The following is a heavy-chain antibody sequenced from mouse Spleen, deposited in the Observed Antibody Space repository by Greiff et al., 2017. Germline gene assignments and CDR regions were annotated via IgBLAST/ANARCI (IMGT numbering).Heavy chain of an antibody. CDR3: TTNFFAY. CDR2: IDPENGDT. CDR1: GFNIKDDY. Sequence: VQLKQSGAELVRPGASVKLSCTASGFNIKDDYMHWVKQRPEQGLEWIGWIDPENGDTEYASKFQGKATITADTSSNTAYLQLSSLTSEDTAVYYCTTNFFAYWGQGTLVTVSA. J-gene: IGHJ3*01. V-gene: IGHV14-4*01.